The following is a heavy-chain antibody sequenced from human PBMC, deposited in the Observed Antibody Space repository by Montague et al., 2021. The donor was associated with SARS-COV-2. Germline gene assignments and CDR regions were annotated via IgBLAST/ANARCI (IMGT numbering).Heavy chain of an antibody. CDR3: ARFGSGTLEFDL. D-gene: IGHD1-26*01. Sequence: TLSLTCTVPGDSISSANYYWNWIRQNPGKGLEWIGYIYYTGGTHYNPSLESRLTMSIDTSKSQFSLSLTSVTAADTAVYFCARFGSGTLEFDLWGQGTLVTVSS. CDR1: GDSISSANYY. J-gene: IGHJ4*02. V-gene: IGHV4-31*03. CDR2: IYYTGGT.